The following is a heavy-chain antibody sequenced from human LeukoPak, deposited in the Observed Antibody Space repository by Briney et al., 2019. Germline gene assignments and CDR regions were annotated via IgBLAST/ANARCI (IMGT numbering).Heavy chain of an antibody. CDR2: IYHSGST. CDR3: ARASDILTGYYRDYFFDY. Sequence: SETLSLTCAVSGYSISSGYYWGCIRQPPGKGLDWIGSIYHSGSTYYNPSLKSRVTISVDTSRKQCSLKLSSVTAADTAVYFCARASDILTGYYRDYFFDYWGQGTLVTVSS. V-gene: IGHV4-38-2*01. CDR1: GYSISSGYY. D-gene: IGHD3-9*01. J-gene: IGHJ4*02.